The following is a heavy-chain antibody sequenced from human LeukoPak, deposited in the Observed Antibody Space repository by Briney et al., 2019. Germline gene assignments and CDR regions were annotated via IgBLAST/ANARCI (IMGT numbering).Heavy chain of an antibody. CDR1: GFTFGDYA. D-gene: IGHD3-10*01. CDR3: TRILGTMVRGVSSFYYYYMDV. V-gene: IGHV3-49*04. Sequence: GGSLRLSCAASGFTFGDYAMSWVRQAPGKGLEWVGFIRSKAYGGTTEYAASVKGRFTISRDDSKSIAYLQMNSLKTEDTAVYYCTRILGTMVRGVSSFYYYYMDVWGKGTTVTISS. J-gene: IGHJ6*03. CDR2: IRSKAYGGTT.